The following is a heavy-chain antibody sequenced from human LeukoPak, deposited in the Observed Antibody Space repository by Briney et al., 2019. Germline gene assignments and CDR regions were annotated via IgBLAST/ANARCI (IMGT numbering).Heavy chain of an antibody. CDR3: ARKSTDYYDSSGYWAED. J-gene: IGHJ4*02. V-gene: IGHV1-18*04. Sequence: ASVKVSCKASAYTFTGYYMHWVRQAPGQGLEWMGWISAYNGNTNYAQKLQGRVTMTTDTSTSTAYMELRSLRSDDTAVYYCARKSTDYYDSSGYWAEDWGQGTLVTVSS. CDR2: ISAYNGNT. D-gene: IGHD3-22*01. CDR1: AYTFTGYY.